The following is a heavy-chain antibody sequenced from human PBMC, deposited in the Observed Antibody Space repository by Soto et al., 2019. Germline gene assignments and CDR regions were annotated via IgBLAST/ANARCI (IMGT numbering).Heavy chain of an antibody. J-gene: IGHJ3*02. CDR2: LYIADGT. CDR1: GFTVNGKKY. V-gene: IGHV3-53*01. D-gene: IGHD2-15*01. CDR3: ATWLLREHAFDI. Sequence: GGSLRLSCAASGFTVNGKKYITWVRQAPGKGLEWVSALYIADGTFYADSVKGRFTVSIDSSKNTVYLQMNNLSPEDTAVYYCATWLLREHAFDIWGLGTMATVSS.